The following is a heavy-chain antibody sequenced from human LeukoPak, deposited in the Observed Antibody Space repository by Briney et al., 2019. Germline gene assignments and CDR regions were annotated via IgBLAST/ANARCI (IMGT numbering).Heavy chain of an antibody. J-gene: IGHJ3*02. D-gene: IGHD3-22*01. CDR1: GCSISSYY. Sequence: SETLSLTCTVSGCSISSYYWNWIRQPPGKGLEWMGYIYYSGSTNYNPSLKSRGIISVDKTSNQFSLKLSSVTAADTAVYYCARDEDYNSSDYRYDAFDIWGQGTMVTVSS. V-gene: IGHV4-59*01. CDR3: ARDEDYNSSDYRYDAFDI. CDR2: IYYSGST.